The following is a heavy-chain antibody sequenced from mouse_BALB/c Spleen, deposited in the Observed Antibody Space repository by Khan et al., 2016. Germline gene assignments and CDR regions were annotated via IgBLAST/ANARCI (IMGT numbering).Heavy chain of an antibody. J-gene: IGHJ1*01. Sequence: EVQLQESGPGLVKPSQSLSLTCTVTGYSITSDYAWNWIRQFPGNKLEWMGYISYSGSTSYNPSLQSRISITRDKSKNQFFLKLNSGTTEDTATYYCARFWSYWYFDVWGAGTTVTVSS. CDR1: GYSITSDYA. CDR3: ARFWSYWYFDV. CDR2: ISYSGST. V-gene: IGHV3-2*02.